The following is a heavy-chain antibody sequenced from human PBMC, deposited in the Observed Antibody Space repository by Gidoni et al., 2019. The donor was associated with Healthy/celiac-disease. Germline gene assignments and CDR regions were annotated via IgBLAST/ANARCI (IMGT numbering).Heavy chain of an antibody. CDR2: IRGSGGST. CDR3: AKEWELLSLAY. Sequence: EVQLLESGGGLVQPGGSLRLSCAASGFTFGSYARSWVRQAPGKGVEWVSAIRGSGGSTYYADSVKGRFTISRDNSKNTLYLQMNSLRAEDTAVYYCAKEWELLSLAYWGQGTLVTVSS. J-gene: IGHJ4*02. V-gene: IGHV3-23*01. D-gene: IGHD1-26*01. CDR1: GFTFGSYA.